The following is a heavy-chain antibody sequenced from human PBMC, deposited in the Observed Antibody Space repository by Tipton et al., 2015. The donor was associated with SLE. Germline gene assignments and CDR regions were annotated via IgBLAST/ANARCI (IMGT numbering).Heavy chain of an antibody. J-gene: IGHJ3*02. CDR3: ARGVGAGAAFDI. CDR2: IYYSGST. V-gene: IGHV4-59*11. D-gene: IGHD1-26*01. CDR1: GGSISSHY. Sequence: TLSLTCTVSGGSISSHYWSWIRQPPGKGLEWIGYIYYSGSTYYNPSLKSRVTISVDTSKNQFSLKLSSVTAADTAVYYCARGVGAGAAFDIWGQGTMVTVSS.